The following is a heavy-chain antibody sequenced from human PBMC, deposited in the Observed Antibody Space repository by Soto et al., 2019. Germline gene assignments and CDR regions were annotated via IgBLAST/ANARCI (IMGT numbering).Heavy chain of an antibody. V-gene: IGHV3-33*01. CDR2: IWYDGSNK. CDR3: ARSGGGSYFHY. Sequence: QVQLVESGGGVVQPGRSLRLSCAASGFTFSSYGMHWVRQAPGKGLEWVAVIWYDGSNKYYADSVKGRFTISRDNSKNTLYLQMNSLRAEDTAVYYCARSGGGSYFHYWGQGTLVTVSS. J-gene: IGHJ4*02. D-gene: IGHD1-26*01. CDR1: GFTFSSYG.